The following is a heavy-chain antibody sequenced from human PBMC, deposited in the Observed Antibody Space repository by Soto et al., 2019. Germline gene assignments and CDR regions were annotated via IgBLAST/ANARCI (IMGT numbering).Heavy chain of an antibody. J-gene: IGHJ5*02. V-gene: IGHV1-18*01. Sequence: ASVKVSCKASGYTFTSSGMSWVRQAPGQGLEWMGWISAHTGSSEYAQRFQGRVTMTTDRSTSTAYMELRSLRSDDTAVYYCARVGPGAEAVFGPWGQGT. CDR1: GYTFTSSG. CDR3: ARVGPGAEAVFGP. D-gene: IGHD2-2*01. CDR2: ISAHTGSS.